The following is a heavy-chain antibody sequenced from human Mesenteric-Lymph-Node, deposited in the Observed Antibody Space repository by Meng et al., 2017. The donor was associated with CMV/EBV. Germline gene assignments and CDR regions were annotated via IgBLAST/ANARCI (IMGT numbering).Heavy chain of an antibody. CDR1: GFTFRGST. D-gene: IGHD4-11*01. Sequence: GGSLRLSCAASGFTFRGSTMHWVRQASGKGREWVGRIRSEVNSYATAYAASVKGRFTISRDVSKNTAYLQMNSLKSEDTAAYYCSRGGYSNYEGIDYWCQGTLVTVSS. CDR2: IRSEVNSYAT. CDR3: SRGGYSNYEGIDY. J-gene: IGHJ4*02. V-gene: IGHV3-73*01.